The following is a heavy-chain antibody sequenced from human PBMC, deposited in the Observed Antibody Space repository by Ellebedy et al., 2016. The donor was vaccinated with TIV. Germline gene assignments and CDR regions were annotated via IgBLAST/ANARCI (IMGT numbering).Heavy chain of an antibody. V-gene: IGHV3-23*01. CDR2: ISKYGGTT. J-gene: IGHJ4*02. CDR3: AKEPGYRIRE. Sequence: GGSLRLSXAASGLTFSDYGMSWVRQAPGKGLEWVSSISKYGGTTHYADSVKGRFTISRDNSKSTLYLQMSSLRAEDTALYYCAKEPGYRIREWGQGTLVTVSS. D-gene: IGHD5-12*01. CDR1: GLTFSDYG.